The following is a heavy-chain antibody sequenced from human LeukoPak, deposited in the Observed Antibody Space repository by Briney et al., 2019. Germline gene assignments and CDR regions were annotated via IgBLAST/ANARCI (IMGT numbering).Heavy chain of an antibody. V-gene: IGHV1-69*13. D-gene: IGHD5-18*01. CDR2: IIPIFGTA. CDR3: ARDSLDTATAPFDY. J-gene: IGHJ4*02. Sequence: SVNLSFKASGGTFSSYAISWVRQAPGQAPEWIRGIIPIFGTANYAQKFQDRVTITADESTSTAYMELSRLRSEDTAVYYCARDSLDTATAPFDYWGQGTLVTVSS. CDR1: GGTFSSYA.